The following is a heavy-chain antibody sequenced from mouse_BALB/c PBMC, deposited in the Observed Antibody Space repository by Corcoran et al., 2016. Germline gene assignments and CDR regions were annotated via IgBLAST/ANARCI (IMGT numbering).Heavy chain of an antibody. D-gene: IGHD2-4*01. CDR3: ARRGDYDLYYFDY. Sequence: QVTLKESGPGILQPSQTLSLTCSCSGFSLSTSGMGVSWIRQPSGKGLEWLAHIYWDDDKRYNPALKSRLTITKETSSNQVFLKITSVDTADTATYYCARRGDYDLYYFDYWGQGTTLTVSS. V-gene: IGHV8-12*01. CDR1: GFSLSTSGMG. CDR2: IYWDDDK. J-gene: IGHJ2*01.